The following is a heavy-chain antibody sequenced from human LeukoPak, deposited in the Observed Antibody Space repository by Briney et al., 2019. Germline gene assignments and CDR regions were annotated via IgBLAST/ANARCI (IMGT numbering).Heavy chain of an antibody. CDR2: IYSGGST. Sequence: GGSLRLSCAASGFTVSSTYMNWVRQAPGKGLEWVSLIYSGGSTYYADSVKGRFTISRDNSKNTLYLQMSSLRAGDTAVYYCAKSSYYDSSGYYREYYFDYWGQGTLVTVSS. CDR3: AKSSYYDSSGYYREYYFDY. CDR1: GFTVSSTY. J-gene: IGHJ4*02. V-gene: IGHV3-53*01. D-gene: IGHD3-22*01.